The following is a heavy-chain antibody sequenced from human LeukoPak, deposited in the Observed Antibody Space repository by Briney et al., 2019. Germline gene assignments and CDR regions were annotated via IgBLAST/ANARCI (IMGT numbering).Heavy chain of an antibody. CDR1: GFTFSSYW. Sequence: PGGSLRLSCAASGFTFSSYWMHWVRQAPGKGLVWVSRINSDGSSTSYADSVKGRFTISRDNAKNTLYLQMNSLRAEGTAVYYCASLGTTSDYFDYWGQGTLVTVSS. J-gene: IGHJ4*02. D-gene: IGHD1-7*01. V-gene: IGHV3-74*01. CDR2: INSDGSST. CDR3: ASLGTTSDYFDY.